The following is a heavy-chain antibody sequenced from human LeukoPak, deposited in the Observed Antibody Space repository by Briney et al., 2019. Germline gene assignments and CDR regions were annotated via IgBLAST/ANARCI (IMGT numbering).Heavy chain of an antibody. J-gene: IGHJ4*02. Sequence: GGSLRLSCAASGFTVSSNFMSWVRQAPGKGLQWVSIIYSGGSTDYADSVRGRFSVSRDSSKNTLSLQMNSLRADDTAVYHCARGSGSGWPLDFWGQGTLVTVSS. V-gene: IGHV3-53*01. CDR2: IYSGGST. D-gene: IGHD6-19*01. CDR3: ARGSGSGWPLDF. CDR1: GFTVSSNF.